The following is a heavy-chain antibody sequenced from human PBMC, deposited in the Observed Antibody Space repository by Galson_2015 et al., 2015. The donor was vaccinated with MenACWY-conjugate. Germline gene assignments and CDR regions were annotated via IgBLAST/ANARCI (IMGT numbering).Heavy chain of an antibody. D-gene: IGHD5-12*01. J-gene: IGHJ4*02. CDR1: GYSFSNYW. CDR3: ARRMATIPSFDF. CDR2: IYAGDSET. V-gene: IGHV5-51*03. Sequence: SGAEVKKPGESLRISCKGSGYSFSNYWIAWVRQVPGKGLEWMGIIYAGDSETRYSPSFRGQVTISADKSISTAYLEWSSLKASDTAMYYCARRMATIPSFDFWGQGTLVTVSS.